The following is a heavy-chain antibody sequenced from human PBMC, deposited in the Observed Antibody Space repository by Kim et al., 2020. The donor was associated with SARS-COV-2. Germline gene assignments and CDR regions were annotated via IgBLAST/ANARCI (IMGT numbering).Heavy chain of an antibody. Sequence: SETLSLTCTVFADSIDSYYWSWIRQSPGKGLEWIGHVYYSETTNYNPSLRSRVSPSMDAPQNKFSLNLRSVTAADTAAYYCSAHRAGGFFFYWGRGAL. CDR2: VYYSETT. CDR3: SAHRAGGFFFY. J-gene: IGHJ4*02. V-gene: IGHV4-59*08. D-gene: IGHD3-10*01. CDR1: ADSIDSYY.